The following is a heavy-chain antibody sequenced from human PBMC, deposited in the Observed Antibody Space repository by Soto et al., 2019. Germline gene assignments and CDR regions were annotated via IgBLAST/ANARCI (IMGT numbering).Heavy chain of an antibody. CDR3: ARGHTSAIGYYDFYGMDV. D-gene: IGHD6-13*01. CDR2: IIPIFGTA. Sequence: SVKVSCKASGGTFSSYAISWVRQAPGQGLEWMGGIIPIFGTANYAQKFQGRVTITADESTSTAYMELSSLRSEDTAVYYCARGHTSAIGYYDFYGMDVWGQGTTVTVSS. CDR1: GGTFSSYA. J-gene: IGHJ6*02. V-gene: IGHV1-69*13.